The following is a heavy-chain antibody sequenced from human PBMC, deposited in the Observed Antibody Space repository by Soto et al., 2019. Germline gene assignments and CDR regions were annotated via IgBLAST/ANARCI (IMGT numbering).Heavy chain of an antibody. V-gene: IGHV3-21*01. D-gene: IGHD7-27*01. Sequence: EVQLVESGGGLVKPGESLRLSCTASGFNFGVFSLSWVRQAPGKGLEWVSSIDPTSTEIHYADSVEGRFSVYRDSTKNSLYLQMISLRFEDTGVYYCARDYLTGDPREAFDSWGQGTLVTVST. CDR3: ARDYLTGDPREAFDS. J-gene: IGHJ4*02. CDR1: GFNFGVFS. CDR2: IDPTSTEI.